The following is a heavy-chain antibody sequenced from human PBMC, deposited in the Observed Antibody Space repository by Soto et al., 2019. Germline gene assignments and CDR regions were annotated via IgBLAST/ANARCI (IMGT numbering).Heavy chain of an antibody. CDR2: IHSDGSST. J-gene: IGHJ3*02. Sequence: EVQLVESGGGLVQPGESLRLSCAASGFTFSYYWMHWVRQAPGKGLVWVSRIHSDGSSTTYADSVKGRFTISRDNARNTGNMQVSSLRVEETAVYYCAGGERGAFEMWGQGTVVTVSS. CDR3: AGGERGAFEM. V-gene: IGHV3-74*03. D-gene: IGHD1-1*01. CDR1: GFTFSYYW.